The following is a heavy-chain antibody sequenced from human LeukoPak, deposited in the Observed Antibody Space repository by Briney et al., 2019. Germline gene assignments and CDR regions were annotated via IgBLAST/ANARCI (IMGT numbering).Heavy chain of an antibody. CDR2: INPSGGST. D-gene: IGHD3-22*01. J-gene: IGHJ4*02. V-gene: IGHV1-46*01. Sequence: ASVKVSCKAPGYTFTSYYMHWVRQAPGQGLEWMGIINPSGGSTSYAQKFQGRVTMTRDTSTSTVYMELSSLTSEDTAVYYCARDSAPSYDSSGSDLGYWGQGTLVTVSS. CDR3: ARDSAPSYDSSGSDLGY. CDR1: GYTFTSYY.